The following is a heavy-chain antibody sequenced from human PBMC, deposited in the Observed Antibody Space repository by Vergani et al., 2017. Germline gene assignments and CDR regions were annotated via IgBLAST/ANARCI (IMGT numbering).Heavy chain of an antibody. J-gene: IGHJ3*02. CDR1: GGSISSGSYY. D-gene: IGHD3-16*01. CDR3: ARGGVVGEGAFDI. V-gene: IGHV4-61*02. Sequence: QVQLQESGPGLVKPSQTLSLTCTVSGGSISSGSYYWSWIRQPAGKGLEWIGRIYTSGSTNYNPSLKSRVTISVDTSKNHFSLKLSSLTAADTAVYYCARGGVVGEGAFDIWGQGTMVTVSS. CDR2: IYTSGST.